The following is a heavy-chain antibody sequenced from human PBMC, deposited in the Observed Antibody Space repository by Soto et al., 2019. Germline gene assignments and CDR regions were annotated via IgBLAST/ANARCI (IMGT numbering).Heavy chain of an antibody. V-gene: IGHV4-30-2*01. J-gene: IGHJ4*02. CDR1: GGSIISGGYS. CDR2: IYSGTT. Sequence: SETLSLTCAVSGGSIISGGYSWSWIRQPPGKGLEWIGYIYSGTTHYNPSLESRVTIAMDRSKNQVSLSLKSVTAADTAVYYCAREDSGEFHDFWSQGTLVTVS. D-gene: IGHD2-15*01. CDR3: AREDSGEFHDF.